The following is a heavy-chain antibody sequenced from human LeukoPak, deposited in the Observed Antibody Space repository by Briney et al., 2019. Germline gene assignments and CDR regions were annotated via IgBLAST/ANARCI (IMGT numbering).Heavy chain of an antibody. CDR1: GFTFSSYG. V-gene: IGHV3-30*18. Sequence: AGGSLRLSCAASGFTFSSYGMHWVRQAPGKGLEWVAVISYDGSNKYYADSVKGRFTISRDNSKNTLYLQMNSLRAEDTAVYYCAKEEHRSIFGAVTEYFDYWGQGTLVTVSS. J-gene: IGHJ4*02. CDR2: ISYDGSNK. CDR3: AKEEHRSIFGAVTEYFDY. D-gene: IGHD3-3*01.